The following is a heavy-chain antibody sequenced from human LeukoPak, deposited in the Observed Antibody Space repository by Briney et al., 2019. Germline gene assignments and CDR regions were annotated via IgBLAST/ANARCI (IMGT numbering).Heavy chain of an antibody. V-gene: IGHV3-21*01. CDR2: ISSSSYI. CDR1: GFTFSSYS. J-gene: IGHJ3*02. CDR3: ARESYYYDSSGNHDAFDI. D-gene: IGHD3-22*01. Sequence: GGSLRLSCAASGFTFSSYSMNWVRQAPGKGLEWVSSISSSSYIYYADSVKGRFTISRDNAKNSLYLQMNSLRAEDTAVYYCARESYYYDSSGNHDAFDIWGQGTMVTVSS.